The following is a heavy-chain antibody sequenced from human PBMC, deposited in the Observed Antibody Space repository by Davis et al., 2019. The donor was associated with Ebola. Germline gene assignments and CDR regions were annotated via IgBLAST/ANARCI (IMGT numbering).Heavy chain of an antibody. CDR2: IYYSGST. J-gene: IGHJ4*02. CDR1: GGSISSYY. CDR3: ARATYGDCFDY. Sequence: MPSETLSLTCTVSGGSISSYYWSWIRQPPGKGLEWIGYIYYSGSTNYSPSLKSRVTISVDTSKNQFSLKLSSVTAADTAVYYCARATYGDCFDYWGQGTLVTVSS. V-gene: IGHV4-59*01. D-gene: IGHD4-17*01.